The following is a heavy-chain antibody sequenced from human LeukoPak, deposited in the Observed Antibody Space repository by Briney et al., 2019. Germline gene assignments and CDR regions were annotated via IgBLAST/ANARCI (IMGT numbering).Heavy chain of an antibody. CDR2: IIPIFGTA. CDR1: GGTFSSYA. J-gene: IGHJ6*03. D-gene: IGHD2-15*01. Sequence: SVKVSCKASGGTFSSYAISWVRQAPGQGLEWMGGIIPIFGTANYAQKFQGRVTITANKSTSTAYMELSSLRSEDTAVYYCAREGVVVAATHGYYYYYMDVWGKGTTVTVSS. V-gene: IGHV1-69*06. CDR3: AREGVVVAATHGYYYYYMDV.